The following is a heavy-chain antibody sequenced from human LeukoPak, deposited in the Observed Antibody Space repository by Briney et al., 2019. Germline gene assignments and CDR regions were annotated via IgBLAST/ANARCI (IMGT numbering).Heavy chain of an antibody. CDR3: ARLYYDRYGMDV. D-gene: IGHD3-22*01. V-gene: IGHV4-34*01. J-gene: IGHJ6*02. Sequence: SETLSLTCAVYGGSFSGYYWSWIRQPPGKGLEWIGSIYYSGSTYYNPSLKSRVTISVDTSKNQFSLKLSSVTAADTAVYYCARLYYDRYGMDVWGQGTTVTVSS. CDR1: GGSFSGYY. CDR2: IYYSGST.